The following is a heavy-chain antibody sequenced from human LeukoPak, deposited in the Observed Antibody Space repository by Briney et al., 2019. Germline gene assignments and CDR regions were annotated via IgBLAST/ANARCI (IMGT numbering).Heavy chain of an antibody. CDR1: GFTFSSYA. CDR2: ISGSGGST. CDR3: AKDPYSGSYYDY. Sequence: QPGGSLRLSCAASGFTFSSYAMSWVRQAPGKGLEWVSAISGSGGSTYYADSVKGRFTISRDNSKNTLYPQMNSLRAEDTAVYYCAKDPYSGSYYDYWGQGTLVTVSS. V-gene: IGHV3-23*01. D-gene: IGHD1-26*01. J-gene: IGHJ4*02.